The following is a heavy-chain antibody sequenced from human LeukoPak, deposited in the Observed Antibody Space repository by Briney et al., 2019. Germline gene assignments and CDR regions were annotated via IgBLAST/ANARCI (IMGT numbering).Heavy chain of an antibody. CDR2: VYTSGGT. D-gene: IGHD2-8*02. J-gene: IGHJ4*02. CDR3: ARFYCSGGVCYIDY. V-gene: IGHV4-61*02. CDR1: GGSVSSGNYY. Sequence: SETLSLTCTVSGGSVSSGNYYWSWIRQPAGKGLEWIGRVYTSGGTNYIPSLKSRITISVDTSKNQFSLRLSSVTAADTAVYYCARFYCSGGVCYIDYWGQGTLVTVSS.